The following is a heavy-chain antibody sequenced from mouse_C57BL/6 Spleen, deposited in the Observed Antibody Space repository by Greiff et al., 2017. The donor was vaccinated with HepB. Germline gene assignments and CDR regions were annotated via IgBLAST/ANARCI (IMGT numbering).Heavy chain of an antibody. D-gene: IGHD2-1*01. V-gene: IGHV1-4*01. J-gene: IGHJ4*01. CDR3: AREAGNYVGAMDY. Sequence: QVQLQQSGAELARPGASVKMSCKASGYTFTSYTMHWVKQRPGQGLEWIGYINPSSGYTKYNQKFKDKATLTADKSSSTAYMQLSSLTSEDSAVYYCAREAGNYVGAMDYWGQGTSVTVSS. CDR1: GYTFTSYT. CDR2: INPSSGYT.